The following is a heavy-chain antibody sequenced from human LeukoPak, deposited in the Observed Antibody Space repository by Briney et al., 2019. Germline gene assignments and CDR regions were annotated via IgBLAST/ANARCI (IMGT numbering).Heavy chain of an antibody. CDR1: GYSFTTYW. CDR3: ARSAALQRDDPRNRFCMYYDDSSGAPGAFDI. Sequence: GESLKVSCKGSGYSFTTYWIAWVRQMPGKGLEWMGIIYPGDSDTRYSPSFQGQVTISADKSISTAYLQWSSLKASDTAMYYCARSAALQRDDPRNRFCMYYDDSSGAPGAFDIWGPGTMVTVSS. V-gene: IGHV5-51*01. CDR2: IYPGDSDT. J-gene: IGHJ3*02. D-gene: IGHD3-22*01.